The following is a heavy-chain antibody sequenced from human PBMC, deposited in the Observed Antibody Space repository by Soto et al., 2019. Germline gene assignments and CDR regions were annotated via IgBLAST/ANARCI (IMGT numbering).Heavy chain of an antibody. CDR3: AREGSGWALDY. J-gene: IGHJ4*02. V-gene: IGHV3-21*01. CDR1: GFTFSSYS. CDR2: ISSSSSYI. D-gene: IGHD6-19*01. Sequence: GGSLRLSCAASGFTFSSYSLSWVRQAPGKGQEWVSSISSSSSYINDADSMKGRYTIAGDNVKNSLYLQMNSLRAEDTAGYYCAREGSGWALDYWGKGILVTVIS.